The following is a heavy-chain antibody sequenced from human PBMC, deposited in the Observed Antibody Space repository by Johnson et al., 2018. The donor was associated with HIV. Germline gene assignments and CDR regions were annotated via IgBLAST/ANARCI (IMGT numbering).Heavy chain of an antibody. V-gene: IGHV3-30*18. J-gene: IGHJ3*02. CDR2: ISYDGNNK. Sequence: QVLLVESGGGVVQPGRSLRLSCAASGFTFSAYGIHWVRQAPGKGLEWVTFISYDGNNKYYADSVKGRFTISRDNSKNTVYLQMNGLRAEDTAVYFCAKDPSVYVTMIVVSRGAFDIWGQGTMVTVSS. CDR1: GFTFSAYG. CDR3: AKDPSVYVTMIVVSRGAFDI. D-gene: IGHD3-22*01.